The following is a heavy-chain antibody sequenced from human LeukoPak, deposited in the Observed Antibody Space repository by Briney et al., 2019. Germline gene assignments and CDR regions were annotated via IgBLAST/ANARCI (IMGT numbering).Heavy chain of an antibody. D-gene: IGHD6-13*01. J-gene: IGHJ3*02. CDR2: IIPIFGTA. V-gene: IGHV1-69*13. CDR3: ARAPSQQLGPFDI. Sequence: SVKVSCKASGGTFSSYAISWVRQAPGQGLEWMGGIIPIFGTANYAQKFQGRVTITADESTSTAYMELSSLRSEDTAVYYCARAPSQQLGPFDIWGQGTVVTVSS. CDR1: GGTFSSYA.